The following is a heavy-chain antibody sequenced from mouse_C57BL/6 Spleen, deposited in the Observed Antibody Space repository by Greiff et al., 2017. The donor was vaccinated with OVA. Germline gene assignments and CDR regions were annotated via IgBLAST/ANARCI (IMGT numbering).Heavy chain of an antibody. CDR3: ASPSELGGWYFDY. J-gene: IGHJ2*01. Sequence: EVQLVESGGGLVKPGGSLKLSCAASGFTFSSYAMSWVRQTPEKRLEWVATISDGGSYTYYPDNVKGRFTISRDNAKNNLYLQMSHLKSEDTAMYYCASPSELGGWYFDYWGQGTTLTVSS. D-gene: IGHD4-1*01. CDR2: ISDGGSYT. V-gene: IGHV5-4*01. CDR1: GFTFSSYA.